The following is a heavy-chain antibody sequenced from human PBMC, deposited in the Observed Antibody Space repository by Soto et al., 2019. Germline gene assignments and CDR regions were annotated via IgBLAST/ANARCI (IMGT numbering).Heavy chain of an antibody. CDR1: GFTFSSYS. CDR2: ITGSSSYL. V-gene: IGHV3-21*02. D-gene: IGHD3-22*01. Sequence: EVQLVESGGGLVKPGGSLRLSCAASGFTFSSYSMNWVRQAPGKGLEWVSSITGSSSYLYYADSVKGRFTISRDNAKNSLYLQMNSLRAEDTAVYYCARDVYYYDSSAYWAYWGQGTLVTVSS. CDR3: ARDVYYYDSSAYWAY. J-gene: IGHJ4*02.